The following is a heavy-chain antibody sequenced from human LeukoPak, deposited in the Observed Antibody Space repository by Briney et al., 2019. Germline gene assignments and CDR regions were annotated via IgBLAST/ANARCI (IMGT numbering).Heavy chain of an antibody. CDR1: GYTFTSYD. CDR2: MNPKSGNT. V-gene: IGHV1-8*01. Sequence: ASVKVSCKASGYTFTSYDINWVRQATGQGLEWMGWMNPKSGNTGYAQKFQGRVTMTSNTSISTAYMELSSLRSEDTAVYYCARDLLLVGSRVIVVVITIGAMDVWGKGTTVTVSS. D-gene: IGHD3-22*01. J-gene: IGHJ6*03. CDR3: ARDLLLVGSRVIVVVITIGAMDV.